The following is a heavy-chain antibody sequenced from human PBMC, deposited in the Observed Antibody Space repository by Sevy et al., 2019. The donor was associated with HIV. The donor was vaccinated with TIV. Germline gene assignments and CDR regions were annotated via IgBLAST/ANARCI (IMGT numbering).Heavy chain of an antibody. V-gene: IGHV4-59*01. CDR1: GDSISSSF. J-gene: IGHJ5*02. Sequence: SETLSLTCAVSGDSISSSFWSWIRQPPGKTLEWIGYKYHSGVTNYNPSLKSRVTISVATSKNQFSLKLSSVTAADTAVYYCARMNYHDSAPGSWFDPWGQGILVTVSS. CDR3: ARMNYHDSAPGSWFDP. CDR2: KYHSGVT. D-gene: IGHD3-16*01.